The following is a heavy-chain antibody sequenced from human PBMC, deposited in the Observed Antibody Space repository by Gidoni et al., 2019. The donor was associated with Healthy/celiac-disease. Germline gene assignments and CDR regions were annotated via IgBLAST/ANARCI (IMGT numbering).Heavy chain of an antibody. CDR3: AREGIKGFGELLT. CDR1: GYSISSGYY. Sequence: QVQLQESGPGLVKPSETLSLTCAVSGYSISSGYYWGWIRQPPGKGLEWIGSIYHSGSTYYNPSLKSRVTISVDTSKNQFSLKLSSVTAADTAVYYCAREGIKGFGELLTWGQGTLVTVSS. CDR2: IYHSGST. D-gene: IGHD3-10*01. J-gene: IGHJ5*02. V-gene: IGHV4-38-2*02.